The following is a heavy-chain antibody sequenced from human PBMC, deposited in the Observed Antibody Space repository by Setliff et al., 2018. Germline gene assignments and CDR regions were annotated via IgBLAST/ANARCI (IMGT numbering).Heavy chain of an antibody. CDR3: ARGSRIAGRAIDF. D-gene: IGHD6-6*01. CDR1: GGSFSTYF. V-gene: IGHV4-34*01. J-gene: IGHJ4*02. CDR2: SNHGGST. Sequence: SETLSLTCAVYGGSFSTYFWSWIRQTPGKGLEWIGESNHGGSTNYNSSLTSRVTISVDTSKNQFSLKLSSVTAADTAVYYCARGSRIAGRAIDFWGQGTLVTVS.